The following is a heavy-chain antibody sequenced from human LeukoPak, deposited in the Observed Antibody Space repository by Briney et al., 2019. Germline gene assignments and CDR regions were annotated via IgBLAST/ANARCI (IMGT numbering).Heavy chain of an antibody. V-gene: IGHV4-34*01. CDR3: ARGSGSDDY. CDR2: INHSGST. D-gene: IGHD3-10*01. CDR1: GGSFSGYY. Sequence: SETLSLTCAVYGGSFSGYYWSWIRQPPGKGLEWIGEINHSGSTNYNPSLKSRVTTSVDTSKNQFSLKLSSVTAADTAVYYCARGSGSDDYWGQGTLVTVSS. J-gene: IGHJ4*02.